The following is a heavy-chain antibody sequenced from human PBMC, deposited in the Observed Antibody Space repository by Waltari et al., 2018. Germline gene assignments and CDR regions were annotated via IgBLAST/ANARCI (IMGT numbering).Heavy chain of an antibody. CDR3: AREYCGGDCNHGWFDP. J-gene: IGHJ5*02. Sequence: QVQLVQSGAEVKKPGASVKIPCKASGSTFTGDYMHWVRQAPGQGLEWMGWINPNSGGTNYAQKFQGRVTMTRDTSISTAYMELSRLRSDDTAVYYCAREYCGGDCNHGWFDPWGQGTLVTVSS. V-gene: IGHV1-2*02. CDR2: INPNSGGT. D-gene: IGHD2-21*01. CDR1: GSTFTGDY.